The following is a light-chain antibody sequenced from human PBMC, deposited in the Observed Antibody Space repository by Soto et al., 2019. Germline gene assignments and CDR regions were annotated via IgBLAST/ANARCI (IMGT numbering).Light chain of an antibody. CDR3: QSYDSSLSGSV. V-gene: IGLV1-40*01. CDR2: GNS. CDR1: SSKIGAGYD. J-gene: IGLJ3*02. Sequence: QSVLTQPPSVSGAPGQRVTISCTGSSSKIGAGYDVHWYQQLPGTAPKLLIYGNSNRPSGVPDRFSGSKSGTSASLAITGLQAEDEADYYCQSYDSSLSGSVFGGGTK.